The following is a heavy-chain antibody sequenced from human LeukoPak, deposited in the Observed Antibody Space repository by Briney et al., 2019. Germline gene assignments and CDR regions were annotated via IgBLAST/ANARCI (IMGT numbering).Heavy chain of an antibody. Sequence: GGSLRLSCAASGFTFSSYAMSWVRQAPGKGLEWVSAISGSGGSTYYADSVKGRFTISRDNSKNTLYLQMNSLRAEDTAVYYCAKEFHYDYVWGSYRSPYYYYMDVWGKGTTVTISS. CDR1: GFTFSSYA. J-gene: IGHJ6*03. V-gene: IGHV3-23*01. CDR2: ISGSGGST. D-gene: IGHD3-16*02. CDR3: AKEFHYDYVWGSYRSPYYYYMDV.